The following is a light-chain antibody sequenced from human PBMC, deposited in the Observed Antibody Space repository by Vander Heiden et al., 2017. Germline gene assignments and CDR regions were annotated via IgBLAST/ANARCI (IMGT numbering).Light chain of an antibody. J-gene: IGKJ1*01. CDR1: QSISTY. CDR3: QQSDNTPWT. Sequence: DLQMTQSPSSLSASVGDRVTITCRASQSISTYLNWYQQKPGKAPKLLIYTASTLHSGVPSRFSGSGSGTDFTLTISSLQPEDFATYFCQQSDNTPWTFGQGTKVEIK. V-gene: IGKV1-39*01. CDR2: TAS.